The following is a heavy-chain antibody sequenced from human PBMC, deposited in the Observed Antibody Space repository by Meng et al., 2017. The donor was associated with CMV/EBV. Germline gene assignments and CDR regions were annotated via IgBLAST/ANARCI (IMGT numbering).Heavy chain of an antibody. CDR2: ISYDGSNN. V-gene: IGHV3-30-3*01. D-gene: IGHD2-15*01. CDR3: ASNSALYCSGGSCYSENYFDF. J-gene: IGHJ4*02. Sequence: GGSLRLSCAASGFTFSSYAMHWVRQAPGKGLEWVAVISYDGSNNYYADSVKGRFTISRDNSKNTLYLQMNSLRAEDTAVYYCASNSALYCSGGSCYSENYFDFWGQGTLVTVSS. CDR1: GFTFSSYA.